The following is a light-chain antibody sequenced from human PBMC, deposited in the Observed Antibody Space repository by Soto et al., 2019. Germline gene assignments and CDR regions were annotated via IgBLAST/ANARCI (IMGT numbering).Light chain of an antibody. J-gene: IGKJ1*01. Sequence: EIVLTQSPATLSLSPGERATLSCRASQSVSSYLAWYQQKPGQAPRLLIYDASKRVTGIPARFTGSGSGTDFTLTISSLEPEDFGVYYCRQRSNWPPTWTFGQGTKVEIK. V-gene: IGKV3-11*01. CDR3: RQRSNWPPTWT. CDR1: QSVSSY. CDR2: DAS.